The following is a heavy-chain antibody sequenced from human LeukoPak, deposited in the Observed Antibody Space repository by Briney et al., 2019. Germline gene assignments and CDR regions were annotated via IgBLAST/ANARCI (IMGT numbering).Heavy chain of an antibody. CDR2: IYHSGST. J-gene: IGHJ3*02. V-gene: IGHV4-4*02. CDR1: GGSISSSNW. CDR3: ARHPRKSGGAFDI. Sequence: SETLSLTCAVSGGSISSSNWWSWVRQPPGKGLEWIGEIYHSGSTNYNPSLKSRVTISVDTSKNQFSLKLSSVTAADTAVYYCARHPRKSGGAFDIWDQGTMVTVSS. D-gene: IGHD1-14*01.